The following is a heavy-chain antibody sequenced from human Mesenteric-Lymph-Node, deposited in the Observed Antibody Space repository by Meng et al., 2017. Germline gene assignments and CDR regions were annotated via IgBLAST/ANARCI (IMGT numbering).Heavy chain of an antibody. CDR1: GFTFSSYA. V-gene: IGHV3-30*04. CDR2: ISYDGSNK. D-gene: IGHD3-16*01. CDR3: ARELDTFGGVTALFY. Sequence: GESLKISCAASGFTFSSYAMHWVRQAPGKGLEWVAVISYDGSNKYYADSVKGRFTISRDNSKNTLYLQMNSLRAEDTAVYYCARELDTFGGVTALFYWGQGTLVTVSS. J-gene: IGHJ4*02.